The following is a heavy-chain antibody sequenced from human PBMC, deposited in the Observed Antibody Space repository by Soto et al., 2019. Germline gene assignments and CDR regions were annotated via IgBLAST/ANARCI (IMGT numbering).Heavy chain of an antibody. CDR3: ARGGGYYGVLFDY. V-gene: IGHV4-39*01. CDR2: ILYSGTT. CDR1: GGAISSSSYF. Sequence: QLQLQESGPGLLRPSDTLSRTCNVSGGAISSSSYFWAWVRQPPGKTLEWIGHILYSGTTHYNESLKSRVAISVDTSKNQFSLRLNSVTPADTAVYYCARGGGYYGVLFDYWGQGTLVPVSS. D-gene: IGHD4-17*01. J-gene: IGHJ4*02.